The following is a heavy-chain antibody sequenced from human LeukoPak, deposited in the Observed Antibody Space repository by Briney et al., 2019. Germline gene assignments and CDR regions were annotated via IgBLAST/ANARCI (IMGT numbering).Heavy chain of an antibody. CDR1: GGSISSSSYY. CDR2: IYYSGST. V-gene: IGHV4-39*07. CDR3: ARGSYYDSSGPLDY. J-gene: IGHJ4*02. Sequence: SETLSLTCTVSGGSISSSSYYWGWIRQPPGKGLEWIGNIYYSGSTYYNPSLKSRVTISVDTSKNQFSLKLSSVTAADTAVYYCARGSYYDSSGPLDYWGQGTLVTVSS. D-gene: IGHD3-22*01.